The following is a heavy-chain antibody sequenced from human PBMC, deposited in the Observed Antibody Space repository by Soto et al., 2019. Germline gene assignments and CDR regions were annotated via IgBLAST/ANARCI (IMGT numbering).Heavy chain of an antibody. Sequence: SVKVSCKASGGTFGSYAISWVRQAPGQGLEWMGGIIPIFGTANYAQKFQGRVTITADESTSTAYMELSSLRSEDTAVYYCAREVVPAAMWDYYYYGMDVWGQGTTVTVSS. V-gene: IGHV1-69*13. J-gene: IGHJ6*02. D-gene: IGHD2-2*01. CDR2: IIPIFGTA. CDR3: AREVVPAAMWDYYYYGMDV. CDR1: GGTFGSYA.